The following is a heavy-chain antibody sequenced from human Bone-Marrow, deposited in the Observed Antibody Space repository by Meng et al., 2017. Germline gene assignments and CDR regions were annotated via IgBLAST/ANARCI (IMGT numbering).Heavy chain of an antibody. V-gene: IGHV3-15*01. CDR3: TTGTVRYFDWLPD. D-gene: IGHD3-9*01. CDR1: GFTFSNAW. CDR2: IKSKTDGGTT. Sequence: GESLKISCAASGFTFSNAWMSWVRQAPGKGLEWVGRIKSKTDGGTTDYAAPVKGRFTISRDDSKNTLYLQMNSLKTEDTAVYYCTTGTVRYFDWLPDWGQGTVVTVSS. J-gene: IGHJ1*01.